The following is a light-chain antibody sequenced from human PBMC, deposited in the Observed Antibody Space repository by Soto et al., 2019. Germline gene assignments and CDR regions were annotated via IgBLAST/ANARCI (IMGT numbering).Light chain of an antibody. CDR3: SSYPSSRAYV. Sequence: QSVLTQPASVSGSPGQSITISCTGTSSDVGGYNYVSWYQHQSGKAHKLMIHEVSNPPSGVSSSCSGSKSGNTASLTICGLQSEDEADYYCSSYPSSRAYVFGIGTKLTVL. V-gene: IGLV2-14*01. CDR2: EVS. J-gene: IGLJ1*01. CDR1: SSDVGGYNY.